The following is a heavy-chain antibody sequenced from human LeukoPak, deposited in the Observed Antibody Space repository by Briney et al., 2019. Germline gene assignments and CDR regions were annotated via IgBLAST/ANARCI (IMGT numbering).Heavy chain of an antibody. Sequence: PGRSLRLSCAVSGFTFSDYYMSWIRQAPGKGLEWLSYISGSGSSTYYADSVRGRFTISRDNSQNSLYLQMNSLRAEDTAVYYCARDQTGTGFDYWGQGTLVTVSS. CDR1: GFTFSDYY. V-gene: IGHV3-11*01. CDR2: ISGSGSST. J-gene: IGHJ4*02. D-gene: IGHD1-1*01. CDR3: ARDQTGTGFDY.